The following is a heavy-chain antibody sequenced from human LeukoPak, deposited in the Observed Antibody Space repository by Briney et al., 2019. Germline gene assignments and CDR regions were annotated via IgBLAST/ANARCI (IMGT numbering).Heavy chain of an antibody. Sequence: GGSLRLSCTASGLTFSTYAMNWVRQAPGKGLEWVSGISGSGVSTYYADSVKGRFTISRDNSNNTLYLQMSSLGAEDTAVYYCAKDWGMGDQLLRIDYWGQGTLVTVSS. V-gene: IGHV3-23*01. CDR1: GLTFSTYA. CDR3: AKDWGMGDQLLRIDY. J-gene: IGHJ4*02. D-gene: IGHD2-2*01. CDR2: ISGSGVST.